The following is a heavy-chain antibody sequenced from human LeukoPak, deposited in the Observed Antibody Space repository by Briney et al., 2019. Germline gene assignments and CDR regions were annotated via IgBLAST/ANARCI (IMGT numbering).Heavy chain of an antibody. V-gene: IGHV1-69*05. D-gene: IGHD6-19*01. Sequence: SVKVSCEASGGTFGSYAISWVRQAPGQGLEWMGGIIPIFGTANYAQKFQGRVTITTDESTSTAYMELSSLRSEDTAVYYCAKEYSSGWYGIYAFDIWGQGTMVTVSS. CDR3: AKEYSSGWYGIYAFDI. CDR1: GGTFGSYA. CDR2: IIPIFGTA. J-gene: IGHJ3*02.